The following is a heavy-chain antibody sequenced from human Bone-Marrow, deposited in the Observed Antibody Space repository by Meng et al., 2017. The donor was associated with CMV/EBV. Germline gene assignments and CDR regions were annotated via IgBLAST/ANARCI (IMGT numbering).Heavy chain of an antibody. CDR2: ISYDGIYK. Sequence: GGSLRLSCAASGFTFSSYAMHWVRQAPGKGLEWVAVISYDGIYKYYADSVKGRFTISRDNSKNTLYLQMNSLRAEDTAVYYCARDKSSSGWPPDYWGQGTLVTVSS. D-gene: IGHD6-19*01. V-gene: IGHV3-30*14. J-gene: IGHJ4*02. CDR1: GFTFSSYA. CDR3: ARDKSSSGWPPDY.